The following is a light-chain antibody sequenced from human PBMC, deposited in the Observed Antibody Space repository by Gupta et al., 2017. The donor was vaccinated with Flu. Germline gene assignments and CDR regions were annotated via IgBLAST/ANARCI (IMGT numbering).Light chain of an antibody. J-gene: IGLJ1*01. Sequence: SALPQPASVSGSPCPSLTISCTGTSSDVGGYNYVSWYQQHPGKAPKLMIYEVSNRPSGVSDRFSGSKYGTTASLTIPGLQAEEEADYYCHSETSSSTLGVFGTGTKVTVL. CDR1: SSDVGGYNY. V-gene: IGLV2-14*01. CDR3: HSETSSSTLGV. CDR2: EVS.